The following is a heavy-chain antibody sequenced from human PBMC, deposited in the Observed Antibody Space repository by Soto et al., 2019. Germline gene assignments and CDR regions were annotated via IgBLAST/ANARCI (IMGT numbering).Heavy chain of an antibody. CDR1: GGSISSYY. CDR3: ARDTSIAATSFRATTKLGGYYYGMDV. V-gene: IGHV4-59*12. D-gene: IGHD6-6*01. Sequence: SETLSLTCAVSGGSISSYYWSWIRQPPGKGLEWIGYIYYSGSTNYNPSLKSRVTISVDTSKNQFSLKLSSVTAADTAVYYCARDTSIAATSFRATTKLGGYYYGMDVWGQGTTVTVSS. CDR2: IYYSGST. J-gene: IGHJ6*02.